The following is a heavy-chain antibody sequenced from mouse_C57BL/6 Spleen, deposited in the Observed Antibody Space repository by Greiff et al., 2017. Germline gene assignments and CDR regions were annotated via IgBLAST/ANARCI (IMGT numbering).Heavy chain of an antibody. V-gene: IGHV5-17*01. CDR1: GFTFSDYG. CDR3: AINGYDGAWFAY. CDR2: ISSGSSTI. J-gene: IGHJ3*01. D-gene: IGHD2-2*01. Sequence: EVKLVESGGGLVKPGGSLKLSCAASGFTFSDYGMHWVRQAPEKGLEWVAYISSGSSTIYYADTVKGRFTISRDNAKNTLFLQMTSLRSEDTAMYYCAINGYDGAWFAYWGQGTLVTVSA.